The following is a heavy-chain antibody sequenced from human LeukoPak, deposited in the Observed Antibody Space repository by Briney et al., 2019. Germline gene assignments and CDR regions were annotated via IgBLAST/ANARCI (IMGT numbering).Heavy chain of an antibody. J-gene: IGHJ4*02. CDR3: ARDPYSGSYYPDY. D-gene: IGHD1-26*01. V-gene: IGHV3-33*01. Sequence: GGSLRLSCAASGFTFSSYGMHWVRQAPGKGLEWVAVIWYDGSNKYYADSVKGRFTISRDNPKNTLYLQMNSLRAEDTAVYYCARDPYSGSYYPDYWGQGTLVTVSS. CDR2: IWYDGSNK. CDR1: GFTFSSYG.